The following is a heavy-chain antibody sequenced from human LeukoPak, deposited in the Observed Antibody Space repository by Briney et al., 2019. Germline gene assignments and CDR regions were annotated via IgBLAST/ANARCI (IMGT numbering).Heavy chain of an antibody. V-gene: IGHV1-24*01. D-gene: IGHD4-23*01. Sequence: GASVKVSCKVPGYTLTELSMHWVRQAPGKGLEWMGGFDPEDGETIYAQKFQGRVTMTEGTSTDTAYMELSSLRSEDTAVYYCATPRGYGNSDASDIWGQGTMVTVSS. CDR3: ATPRGYGNSDASDI. CDR1: GYTLTELS. J-gene: IGHJ3*02. CDR2: FDPEDGET.